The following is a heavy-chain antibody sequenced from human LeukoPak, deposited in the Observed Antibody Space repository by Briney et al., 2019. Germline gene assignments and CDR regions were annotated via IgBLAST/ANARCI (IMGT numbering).Heavy chain of an antibody. CDR2: ISGYNGNT. V-gene: IGHV1-18*01. D-gene: IGHD1-26*01. CDR1: GYIFTNFG. Sequence: ASVKVSCKASGYIFTNFGISWVRQARGQGLEWMGWISGYNGNTNYAQKLQGRVTMTTDTSTSTVYMELRSLRSDDTAVYYCARVQSGSYHIGVDYWGQGTLVTVSS. J-gene: IGHJ4*02. CDR3: ARVQSGSYHIGVDY.